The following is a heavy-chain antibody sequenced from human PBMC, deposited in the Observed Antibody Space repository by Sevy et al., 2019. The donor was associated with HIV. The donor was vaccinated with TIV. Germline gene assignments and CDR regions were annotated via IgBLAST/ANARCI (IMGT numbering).Heavy chain of an antibody. J-gene: IGHJ5*02. CDR2: IKQDGSEA. CDR1: GFNFRNFW. Sequence: GGSLRLSCVASGFNFRNFWMSWVRQAPGKGLECVADIKQDGSEAYYVDSVKGRFTISRDNANNSLYLQMNSLRDEDTAMYFCVRDKEVGASILDAWGQGTPVTVSS. CDR3: VRDKEVGASILDA. V-gene: IGHV3-7*03. D-gene: IGHD1-26*01.